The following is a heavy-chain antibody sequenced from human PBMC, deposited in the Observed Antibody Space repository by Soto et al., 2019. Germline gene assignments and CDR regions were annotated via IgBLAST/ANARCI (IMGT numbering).Heavy chain of an antibody. Sequence: GGSLRLSCAASGFTFSSYSMNWVRQAPGKGLEWVSSISSSSSYIYYADSVKGRFTISRDNAKNSLYLQMNSLRAEDTAVYYCARDDYDILTGYYVRFDEWGQGTLVTVSS. J-gene: IGHJ4*02. D-gene: IGHD3-9*01. CDR1: GFTFSSYS. CDR3: ARDDYDILTGYYVRFDE. CDR2: ISSSSSYI. V-gene: IGHV3-21*01.